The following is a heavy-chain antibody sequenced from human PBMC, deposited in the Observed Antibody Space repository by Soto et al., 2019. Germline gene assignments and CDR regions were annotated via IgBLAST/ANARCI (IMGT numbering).Heavy chain of an antibody. CDR1: GGTFSSYS. J-gene: IGHJ4*02. CDR3: ARDGGRHSGGLDY. CDR2: IIPIFGTA. Sequence: QVQLVQSGAEVKKPESSVKVSCKASGGTFSSYSINWVRQAPGQGLEWMGEIIPIFGTANYAQKFQGRVTITADESTSTAYMELSSLRSEDTAVYYCARDGGRHSGGLDYWGQGTLVTVSS. D-gene: IGHD1-26*01. V-gene: IGHV1-69*01.